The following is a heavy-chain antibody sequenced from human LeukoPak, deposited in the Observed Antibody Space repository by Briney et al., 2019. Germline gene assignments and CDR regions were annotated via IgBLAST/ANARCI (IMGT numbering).Heavy chain of an antibody. Sequence: PGGSLRLSCAASGFTFSSYSMNWVRQAPGKGLEWVSYISSSSSTIYYADSVKGRFTISRDNSKNTLYLQMNSLRAEDTAVYYCTREGVYSPDPTSYHRLPFDIWGKGTVVIVSS. D-gene: IGHD3-16*02. V-gene: IGHV3-48*01. CDR1: GFTFSSYS. CDR2: ISSSSSTI. CDR3: TREGVYSPDPTSYHRLPFDI. J-gene: IGHJ3*02.